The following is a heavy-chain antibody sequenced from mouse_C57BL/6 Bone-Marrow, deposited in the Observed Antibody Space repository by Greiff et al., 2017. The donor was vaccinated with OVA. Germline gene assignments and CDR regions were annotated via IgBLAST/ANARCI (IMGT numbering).Heavy chain of an antibody. CDR3: AREGPYYYGSGFAY. J-gene: IGHJ3*01. D-gene: IGHD1-1*01. CDR1: GYTFTSYG. V-gene: IGHV1-81*01. CDR2: IYPRSGNT. Sequence: VQLQQSGAELARPGASVKLSCKASGYTFTSYGISWVMQRTGQGLEWIGEIYPRSGNTYYNEKFKGKATLPADKSSSTAYMELRSLTSEDSAVYFCAREGPYYYGSGFAYWGQGTLVTVSA.